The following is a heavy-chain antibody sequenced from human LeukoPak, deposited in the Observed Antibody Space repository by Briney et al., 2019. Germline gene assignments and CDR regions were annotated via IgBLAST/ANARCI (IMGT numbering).Heavy chain of an antibody. Sequence: SETLSLTCTVSGGSINSNYWTWIRQPAGKGLEWVGRISTSGITNYSPSLKSRVTISLDKSRNQFSLILASVTAADTALYYCAREASIAAAGWISDYWGQGTLVTVSS. CDR2: ISTSGIT. J-gene: IGHJ4*02. D-gene: IGHD6-13*01. V-gene: IGHV4-4*07. CDR1: GGSINSNY. CDR3: AREASIAAAGWISDY.